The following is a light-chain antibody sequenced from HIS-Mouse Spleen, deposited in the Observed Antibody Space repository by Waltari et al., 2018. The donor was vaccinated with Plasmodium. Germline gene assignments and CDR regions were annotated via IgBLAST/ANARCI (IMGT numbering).Light chain of an antibody. V-gene: IGKV1-5*03. CDR2: KAS. CDR1: QSISSR. CDR3: QQYNSYSPT. Sequence: DIQMTQSPYTLSASVGDRVTITCRASQSISSRLAWYQQKPGKAPKLLIYKASSLESGVPSRFSGSGSGTEFTLTISSLQPDDFATYYCQQYNSYSPTFGPGTKVDIK. J-gene: IGKJ3*01.